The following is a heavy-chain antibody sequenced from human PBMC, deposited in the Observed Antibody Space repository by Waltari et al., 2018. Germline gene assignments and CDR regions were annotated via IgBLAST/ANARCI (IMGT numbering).Heavy chain of an antibody. CDR1: GGSISSGSYY. CDR2: IYTSGST. V-gene: IGHV4-61*02. D-gene: IGHD3-22*01. CDR3: ARGSPYYYDSSGYYYWYFDL. J-gene: IGHJ2*01. Sequence: QVQLQESGPGLVKPSQTLSLTCTVSGGSISSGSYYWSWLRQPAGQGLEWIGRIYTSGSTNYNPSLKSRVTISVDTSKNQFSLKLSSVTAADTAVYYCARGSPYYYDSSGYYYWYFDLWGRGTLVTVSS.